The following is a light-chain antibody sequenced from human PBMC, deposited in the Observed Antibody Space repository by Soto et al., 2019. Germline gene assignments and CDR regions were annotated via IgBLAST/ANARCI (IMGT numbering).Light chain of an antibody. CDR1: SSDIGGYNY. CDR3: SSYVTSSTLAV. V-gene: IGLV2-14*01. CDR2: GVT. Sequence: QSVLTQPASVSGSPGQSITISCTGPSSDIGGYNYVSWYHQHPGKAPKLLIYGVTHRPSGVSNLFSGSKSGNTASLTISALQAEDETDYYCSSYVTSSTLAVFGTGTKVTVL. J-gene: IGLJ1*01.